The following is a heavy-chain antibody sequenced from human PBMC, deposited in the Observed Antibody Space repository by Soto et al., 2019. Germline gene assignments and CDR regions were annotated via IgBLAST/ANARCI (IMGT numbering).Heavy chain of an antibody. Sequence: ASVKVSCKASGYTFTSYGISWVRQAPGQGLEWMGWISAYNGNTNYAQKLQGRVTMTTDTSTSTAYMELRRLRSDDTAVYYCAKKGDKDISTESPWFDPGGPENLLTVS. V-gene: IGHV1-18*01. CDR3: AKKGDKDISTESPWFDP. CDR2: ISAYNGNT. CDR1: GYTFTSYG. J-gene: IGHJ5*02. D-gene: IGHD3-9*01.